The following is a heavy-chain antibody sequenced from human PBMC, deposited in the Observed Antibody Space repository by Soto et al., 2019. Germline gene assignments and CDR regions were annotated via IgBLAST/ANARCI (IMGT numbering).Heavy chain of an antibody. V-gene: IGHV5-51*01. J-gene: IGHJ6*02. CDR2: IYPGDSET. D-gene: IGHD2-2*01. CDR1: GYSFTSYW. CDR3: AGQLLGFCSSTSCLNYYYYGMDV. Sequence: PGESLKISCKGSGYSFTSYWIGWVRQMPGKGLEWMGIIYPGDSETRYSPSFQGQVTISADKSISTAYLQWSSLKASDTAMYYCAGQLLGFCSSTSCLNYYYYGMDVWGQGTTVTVSS.